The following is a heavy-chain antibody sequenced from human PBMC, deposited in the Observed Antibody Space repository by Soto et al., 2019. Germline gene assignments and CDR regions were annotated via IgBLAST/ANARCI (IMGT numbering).Heavy chain of an antibody. J-gene: IGHJ3*02. V-gene: IGHV3-33*01. Sequence: GASLRLSCAVSGFPFSFYGFHWVRQSPGKGLEWLGVIVSDGSAIYHADSLEGRFFISRDNSKDILYLQMNSLRVEDTAVYYCARDDAFDNENGFDMWGQGTMVTVSS. CDR2: IVSDGSAI. D-gene: IGHD3-3*02. CDR3: ARDDAFDNENGFDM. CDR1: GFPFSFYG.